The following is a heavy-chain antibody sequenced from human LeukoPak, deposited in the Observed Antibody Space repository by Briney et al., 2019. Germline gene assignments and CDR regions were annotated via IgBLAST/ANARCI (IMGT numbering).Heavy chain of an antibody. J-gene: IGHJ4*02. CDR2: INPNSGGT. Sequence: ASVKVSCKPSGYSFTGYYMHWVRQAPGQGLEWMGWINPNSGGTNFAQKFQGRVTMTRDTSISTAFMELSRLTSDDTAAYYCARGSDLTGTNRKGLLWGQGTLVTVSS. D-gene: IGHD1-7*01. CDR3: ARGSDLTGTNRKGLL. CDR1: GYSFTGYY. V-gene: IGHV1-2*02.